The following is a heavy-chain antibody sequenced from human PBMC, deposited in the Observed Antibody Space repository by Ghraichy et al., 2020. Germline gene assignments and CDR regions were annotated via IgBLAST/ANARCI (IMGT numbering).Heavy chain of an antibody. D-gene: IGHD5-24*01. Sequence: SVKVSCKASGGTFSSYAISWVRQAPGQGLEWMGGIIPIFGTANYAQKFQGRVTITADESTSTAYMELSSLRSEDTAVYYCARSISRDGYNPYYFDYWGQGTLVTVSS. J-gene: IGHJ4*02. CDR2: IIPIFGTA. CDR1: GGTFSSYA. V-gene: IGHV1-69*13. CDR3: ARSISRDGYNPYYFDY.